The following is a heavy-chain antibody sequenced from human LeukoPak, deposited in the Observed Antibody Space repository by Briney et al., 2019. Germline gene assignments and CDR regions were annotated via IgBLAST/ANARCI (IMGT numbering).Heavy chain of an antibody. V-gene: IGHV4-39*01. Sequence: SETLSLTCTVSGDSISSSSYYWGWIRQPPGKGLEGIGSVYYSGSTYYNPSLKSRVTISVDTSRNQFSLKLSSVTAADTAVYYCASPSHCTSDSCQKYFDYWGQGTLVTVSS. CDR3: ASPSHCTSDSCQKYFDY. CDR1: GDSISSSSYY. J-gene: IGHJ4*02. D-gene: IGHD2-2*01. CDR2: VYYSGST.